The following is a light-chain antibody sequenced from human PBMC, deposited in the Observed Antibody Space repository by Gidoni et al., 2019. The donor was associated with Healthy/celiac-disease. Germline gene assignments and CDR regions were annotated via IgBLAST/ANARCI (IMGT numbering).Light chain of an antibody. Sequence: ELVLKQSPATLALSPGESATLSCRASQSVSSYLAWYQHKPGQAPRLLIYDASNWATGIPARFSGSGSGSAFTLTISSLEPEDFAVYYCQQRSNWLLACGGGTKVEIK. J-gene: IGKJ4*01. CDR3: QQRSNWLLA. CDR1: QSVSSY. CDR2: DAS. V-gene: IGKV3-11*01.